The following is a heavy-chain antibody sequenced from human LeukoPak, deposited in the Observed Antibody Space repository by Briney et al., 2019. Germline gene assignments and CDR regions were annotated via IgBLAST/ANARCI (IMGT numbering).Heavy chain of an antibody. J-gene: IGHJ6*03. CDR3: ARNPAYCGGDCPYYYYYYMDV. Sequence: SETLSLTCTVSGGSISSYYWSWIRQPPGKGLEWIGYIYYSGSTNYNPSLTSRVTISVDTSKNQFSLKLSSVTAADTAVYYCARNPAYCGGDCPYYYYYYMDVWGKGTTVTVSS. CDR1: GGSISSYY. D-gene: IGHD2-21*01. CDR2: IYYSGST. V-gene: IGHV4-59*01.